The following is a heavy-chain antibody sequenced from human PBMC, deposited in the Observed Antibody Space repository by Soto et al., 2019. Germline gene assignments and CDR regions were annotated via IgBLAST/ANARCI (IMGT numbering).Heavy chain of an antibody. CDR1: GGSMSNGYYY. D-gene: IGHD1-20*01. CDR3: ARWVEVSLDYFDS. CDR2: IYHSGRT. Sequence: SETLSLTCTVSGGSMSNGYYYWSWVRQDPGKGLEWIGHIYHSGRTYYNPSLKSRVGILVDTSKNQFSLNLNSVTAADTAVYYCARWVEVSLDYFDSWGQGTLVTVSS. V-gene: IGHV4-31*03. J-gene: IGHJ4*02.